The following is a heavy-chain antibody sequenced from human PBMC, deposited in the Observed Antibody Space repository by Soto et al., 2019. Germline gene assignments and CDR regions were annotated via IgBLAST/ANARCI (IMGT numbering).Heavy chain of an antibody. Sequence: PGESLKISCKGSGYSFTSYWIGWVRQMPGKGLEWMGIIYPGDSDTRYSPSFQGQVTISADKSISTAYLQWSSLKASDTAMYYCARGGVDCSGGSCYSHYYYYYMDVWGKGTTVTVSS. CDR1: GYSFTSYW. D-gene: IGHD2-15*01. CDR2: IYPGDSDT. J-gene: IGHJ6*03. CDR3: ARGGVDCSGGSCYSHYYYYYMDV. V-gene: IGHV5-51*01.